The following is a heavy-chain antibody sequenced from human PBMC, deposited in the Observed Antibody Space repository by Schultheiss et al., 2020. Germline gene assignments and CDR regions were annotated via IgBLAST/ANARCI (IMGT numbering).Heavy chain of an antibody. Sequence: GGSLRLSCAASGFTFDDYAMHWVRQAPGKGLEWVSGISWNSGSIGYADSVKGRFTISRDNAKNSLYLQMNSLTAEDTGLYYCARGSLIRGVVRAPFDYWGQGTQVTVSS. CDR3: ARGSLIRGVVRAPFDY. CDR1: GFTFDDYA. D-gene: IGHD3-10*01. J-gene: IGHJ4*02. V-gene: IGHV3-9*01. CDR2: ISWNSGSI.